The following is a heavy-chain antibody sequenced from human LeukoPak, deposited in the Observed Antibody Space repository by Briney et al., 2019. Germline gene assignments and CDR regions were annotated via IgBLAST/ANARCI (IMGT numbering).Heavy chain of an antibody. CDR1: GFIFSSYE. V-gene: IGHV3-48*03. D-gene: IGHD3-22*01. CDR3: ASDYYDRSQY. CDR2: ISSTGSTI. Sequence: GGSLRLSCAASGFIFSSYEMNWVRQAPGKGLEWVSYISSTGSTIYYADSVKGRFTISRDNAKNSLYLQMNSLRAEDTAVYYCASDYYDRSQYWGQGTLVTVSS. J-gene: IGHJ4*02.